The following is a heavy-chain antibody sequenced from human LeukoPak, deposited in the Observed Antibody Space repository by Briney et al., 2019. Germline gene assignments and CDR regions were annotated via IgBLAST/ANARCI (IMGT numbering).Heavy chain of an antibody. V-gene: IGHV1-46*01. D-gene: IGHD4-23*01. CDR3: ARVDERYGDYSPIWY. CDR2: INPSGGST. J-gene: IGHJ4*02. CDR1: GYTFTSYY. Sequence: GASVKVSCKASGYTFTSYYMHWVRQAPGQGLEWMGIINPSGGSTSYAQKFQGRVTMTRDTSTSTVYMELSSLRSEDTAVYYCARVDERYGDYSPIWYWGQGTLVTVSS.